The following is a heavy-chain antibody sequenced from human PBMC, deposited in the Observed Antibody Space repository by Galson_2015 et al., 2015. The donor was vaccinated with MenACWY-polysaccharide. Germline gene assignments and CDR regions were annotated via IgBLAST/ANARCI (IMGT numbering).Heavy chain of an antibody. V-gene: IGHV2-5*02. CDR2: IYWDDDK. D-gene: IGHD2-21*02. CDR1: GFSLTTNGVG. Sequence: PALVKPTQTLTLTCTFSGFSLTTNGVGGGWLRQSPGKALECLAIIYWDDDKRYSPSLRNRLTINKDTSGKEVVLTMTDMDPVDTGTYDCAHRLGGSGDWDVGCFDSWGQGTLVTVSS. CDR3: AHRLGGSGDWDVGCFDS. J-gene: IGHJ5*01.